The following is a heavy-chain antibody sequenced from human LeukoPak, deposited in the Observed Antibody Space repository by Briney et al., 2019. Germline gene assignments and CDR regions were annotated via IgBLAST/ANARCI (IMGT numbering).Heavy chain of an antibody. Sequence: GGSLRLSCAASGFIFSNYAMSWVRQAPGKGLEWISAISVSDNTYYAGSVKGRFTISRDNSKNTLYRQMNSLRAEDTAVYYCAKGTHRYYGSGSYFIDYWGQGTLVTVSS. J-gene: IGHJ4*02. CDR1: GFIFSNYA. V-gene: IGHV3-23*01. CDR3: AKGTHRYYGSGSYFIDY. CDR2: ISVSDNT. D-gene: IGHD3-10*01.